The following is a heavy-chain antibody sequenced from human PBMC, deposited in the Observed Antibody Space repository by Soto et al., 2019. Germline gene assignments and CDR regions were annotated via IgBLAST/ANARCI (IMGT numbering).Heavy chain of an antibody. D-gene: IGHD2-2*01. CDR3: ARINYCSSTSCYAGPGDY. CDR1: GYTFTSYG. Sequence: KKSGASVKVSCKASGYTFTSYGISWVRQAPGQGLEWMGWISAYNGNTNYAQKLQGRVTMTTDTSTSTAYMELRSLRSDDTAVYYCARINYCSSTSCYAGPGDYWGQGTLVTVSS. J-gene: IGHJ4*02. CDR2: ISAYNGNT. V-gene: IGHV1-18*01.